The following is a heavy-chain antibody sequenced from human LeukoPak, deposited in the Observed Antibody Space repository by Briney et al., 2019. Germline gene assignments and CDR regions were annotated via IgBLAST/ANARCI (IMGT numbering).Heavy chain of an antibody. D-gene: IGHD4/OR15-4a*01. J-gene: IGHJ5*02. CDR2: IYYIGSP. V-gene: IGHV4-59*01. Sequence: SETLSLTCTVSGGAINSYHWTWIRQPPGKGLEWIASIYYIGSPKYNPSLESRVTISVDTSKNQFSLKVNSLTAADTAVYYCARDGARGWFDPWGQGTLVTVSS. CDR3: ARDGARGWFDP. CDR1: GGAINSYH.